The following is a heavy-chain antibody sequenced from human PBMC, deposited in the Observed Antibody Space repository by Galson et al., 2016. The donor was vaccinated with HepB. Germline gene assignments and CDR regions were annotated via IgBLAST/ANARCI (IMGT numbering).Heavy chain of an antibody. Sequence: SVKVSCKASGYTFTSYYMHWVRQAPGQGLEWMGIINPSGGSTSYAQKFQGRVTVTRDPSTRTVYMELSSLRSEDTAVYYCARGTGTGGYFDYGGQGTPVTVSS. V-gene: IGHV1-46*01. CDR1: GYTFTSYY. J-gene: IGHJ4*02. CDR2: INPSGGST. D-gene: IGHD3/OR15-3a*01. CDR3: ARGTGTGGYFDY.